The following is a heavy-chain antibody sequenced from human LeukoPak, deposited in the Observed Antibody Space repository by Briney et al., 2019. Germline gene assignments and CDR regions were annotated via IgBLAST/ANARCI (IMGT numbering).Heavy chain of an antibody. CDR1: GASISSYY. Sequence: SETLSLTCTVSGASISSYYWSWIRQPPGKGLEWIGYIYSSGSTNYNPSFKSRVTISVDTSKNHFSLKPSSVTAADTAVYYCARHMRNLFGDLLGFDQWGQGTLVTVSS. D-gene: IGHD3-10*02. V-gene: IGHV4-59*08. J-gene: IGHJ4*02. CDR3: ARHMRNLFGDLLGFDQ. CDR2: IYSSGST.